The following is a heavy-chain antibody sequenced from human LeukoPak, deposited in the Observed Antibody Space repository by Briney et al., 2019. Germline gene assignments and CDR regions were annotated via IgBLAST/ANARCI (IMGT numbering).Heavy chain of an antibody. D-gene: IGHD1-26*01. CDR1: GGSISSGSYY. CDR3: ARGVGATNDY. J-gene: IGHJ4*02. Sequence: SETLSLTCTVSGGSISSGSYYWSWIRQPAGKGLEWIGRIYTSGSTNYNPSLKSRVTISVDTSKNQFSLKLSSVTAADTAVYYCARGVGATNDYWGQGTLVTVSS. CDR2: IYTSGST. V-gene: IGHV4-61*02.